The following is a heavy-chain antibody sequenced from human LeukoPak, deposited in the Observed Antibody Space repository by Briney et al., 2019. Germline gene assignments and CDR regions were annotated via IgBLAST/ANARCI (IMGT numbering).Heavy chain of an antibody. J-gene: IGHJ4*02. V-gene: IGHV1-46*01. CDR3: ARVSGYDWESFHDY. D-gene: IGHD5-12*01. CDR2: INPSGGST. CDR1: GYTFTTYH. Sequence: ASVKVSCKASGYTFTTYHMHWVRQAPGQGLEWMGIINPSGGSTTYAQNFQGRVTMTRDMSTSTVYMELSSLRSEDTAVYYCARVSGYDWESFHDYWGQGILVTVSS.